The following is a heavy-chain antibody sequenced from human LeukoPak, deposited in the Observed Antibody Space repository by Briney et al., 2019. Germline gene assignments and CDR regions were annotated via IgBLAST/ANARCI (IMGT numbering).Heavy chain of an antibody. CDR2: INHSGST. V-gene: IGHV4-34*01. J-gene: IGHJ4*02. CDR1: GGSFSGYY. Sequence: SETLSLTCAVYGGSFSGYYWNWIRQPPGKGLEWIGEINHSGSTNYNPSLKSRVTISVDTSKNQFSLKLSSVTAADTAVYYCARVTSSSWYAFDYWGQGTLVTVSS. CDR3: ARVTSSSWYAFDY. D-gene: IGHD6-13*01.